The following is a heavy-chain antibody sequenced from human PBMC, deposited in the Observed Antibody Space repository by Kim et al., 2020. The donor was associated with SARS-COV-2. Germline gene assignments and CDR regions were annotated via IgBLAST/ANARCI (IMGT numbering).Heavy chain of an antibody. Sequence: ADSVKGLYTISRDNSENTLYRQMNSLRAEDTAVYYCAKGASSGYYWYFDLWGRGTLVTVSS. D-gene: IGHD3-22*01. CDR3: AKGASSGYYWYFDL. J-gene: IGHJ2*01. V-gene: IGHV3-30*02.